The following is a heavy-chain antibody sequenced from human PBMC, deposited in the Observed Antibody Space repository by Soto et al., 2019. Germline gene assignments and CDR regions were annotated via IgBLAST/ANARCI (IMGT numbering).Heavy chain of an antibody. CDR3: ARVFDYYASSCYNYIDFDY. CDR1: GGSISSYY. J-gene: IGHJ4*02. Sequence: QVQLQESGPGLVKPSETLSLTCTVTGGSISSYYWSWIRQPPGKGLEWSGYIYYSGSTNGSPSLKRRVTISVDTAKNKLPLKLSCVYAADTPVYYCARVFDYYASSCYNYIDFDYWCQGTLVTVSS. V-gene: IGHV4-59*01. D-gene: IGHD3-22*01. CDR2: IYYSGST.